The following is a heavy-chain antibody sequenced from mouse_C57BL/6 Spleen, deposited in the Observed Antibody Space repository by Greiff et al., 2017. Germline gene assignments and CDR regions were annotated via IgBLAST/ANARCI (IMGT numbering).Heavy chain of an antibody. CDR1: GYAFSSSW. D-gene: IGHD1-2*01. V-gene: IGHV1-82*01. CDR3: ARGGSTAYFDY. Sequence: VQGVESGPELVKPGASVKISCKASGYAFSSSWMNWVKQRPGKGLEWIGRIYPGDGDTNYNGKFKGKATLTADKSSSTAYMQLSSLTSEDSAVYFCARGGSTAYFDYWGQGTTLTVSS. CDR2: IYPGDGDT. J-gene: IGHJ2*01.